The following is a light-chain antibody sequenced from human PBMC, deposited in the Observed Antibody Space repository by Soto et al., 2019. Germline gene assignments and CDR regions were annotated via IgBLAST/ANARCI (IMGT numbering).Light chain of an antibody. CDR3: HQYDSLPLT. J-gene: IGKJ4*01. V-gene: IGKV3-20*01. CDR1: QSVASNY. CDR2: DAS. Sequence: EIVMTQSPGTLSLSPGERATLSCRASQSVASNYLDWYQQKPGQAPRVLIFDASIRATGIPDRFSASGSGSDFTLTISRLEPDDFAVYYCHQYDSLPLTFGGGTKVDIK.